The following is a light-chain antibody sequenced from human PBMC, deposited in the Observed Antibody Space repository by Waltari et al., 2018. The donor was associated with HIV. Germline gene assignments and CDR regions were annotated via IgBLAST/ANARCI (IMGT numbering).Light chain of an antibody. Sequence: SELTQSPLSLPVTPGEAASISYRSTQSLLYPQEENYLDWYLQKPGQSPELLIYLGSTRASGVPDRFSGSGSGTDFTLNISRVEAEDVGVYYCMEALQTPFTFGQGTKLEIK. CDR3: MEALQTPFT. CDR2: LGS. J-gene: IGKJ2*01. V-gene: IGKV2-28*01. CDR1: QSLLYPQEENY.